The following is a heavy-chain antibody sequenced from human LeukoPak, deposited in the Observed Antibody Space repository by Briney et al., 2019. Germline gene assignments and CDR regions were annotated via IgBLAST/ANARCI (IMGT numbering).Heavy chain of an antibody. Sequence: GGSLRLSCAASGFTFNNYYMSWIRRPPGKGLEWISYISISGYSTYYADSVKGRFTISRDNAKNSLYLQMNNLRPEDTAFYYCARRYDFWSGYYGWFDPWGQGTLVTVSS. CDR3: ARRYDFWSGYYGWFDP. J-gene: IGHJ5*02. V-gene: IGHV3-11*04. CDR1: GFTFNNYY. CDR2: ISISGYST. D-gene: IGHD3-3*01.